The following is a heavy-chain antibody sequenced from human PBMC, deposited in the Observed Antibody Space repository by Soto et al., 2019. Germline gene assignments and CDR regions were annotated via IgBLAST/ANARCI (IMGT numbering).Heavy chain of an antibody. D-gene: IGHD1-26*01. CDR3: ARHRLGRGDYYYYGMDV. V-gene: IGHV4-59*01. CDR1: GGSISSYY. CDR2: NYYSGST. J-gene: IGHJ6*01. Sequence: QVQLQESVPGLVKPSETLSLTCTVSGGSISSYYWSWIRQPPGKGLEWIGYNYYSGSTNYNPSLKSRVTISVDTSKNQFSLKLSSVTAADTAVYYCARHRLGRGDYYYYGMDVWGQGTTVTVSS.